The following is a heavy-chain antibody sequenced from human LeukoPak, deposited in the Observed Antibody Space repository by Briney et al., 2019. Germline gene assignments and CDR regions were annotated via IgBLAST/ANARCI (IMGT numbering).Heavy chain of an antibody. J-gene: IGHJ4*02. V-gene: IGHV3-74*01. D-gene: IGHD3-22*01. CDR3: ARISYDSSGYFDY. CDR1: GFTFRSSW. CDR2: ITSDGTNT. Sequence: GGSLRLSCAASGFTFRSSWMHWVRQAPGKGLVWVSCITSDGTNTNYAGSVKGRFTISRDSAKNTLYLEMNSLGAEDTAVYYCARISYDSSGYFDYWGQGTLVTVSS.